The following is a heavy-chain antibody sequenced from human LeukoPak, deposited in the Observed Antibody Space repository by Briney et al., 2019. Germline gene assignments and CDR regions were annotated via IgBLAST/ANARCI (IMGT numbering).Heavy chain of an antibody. J-gene: IGHJ4*02. CDR1: GLTFANAR. D-gene: IGHD5-24*01. Sequence: GGSPRLSCAASGLTFANARMNWVRQAPGKGLEWVGRIKGKPDGGTADYAASVMARFIISRDDSKNTVYLQMHSLREEDSGLYFCSTDRDWGQGTLVAVSS. CDR3: STDRD. CDR2: IKGKPDGGTA. V-gene: IGHV3-15*05.